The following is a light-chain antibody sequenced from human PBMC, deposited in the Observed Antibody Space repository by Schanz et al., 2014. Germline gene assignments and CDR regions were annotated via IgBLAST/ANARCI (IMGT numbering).Light chain of an antibody. CDR2: GNN. CDR3: SSYTITTTWV. J-gene: IGLJ3*02. V-gene: IGLV1-40*01. Sequence: QSVLTQPPSVSGAPGQRVTISCTGSSSNIGAGYDVHWYQQLPGTAPKLLIYGNNNRPSGVPDRFSGSKSGTSASLAITGLQAEDEADYYCSSYTITTTWVFGGGTKLTVL. CDR1: SSNIGAGYD.